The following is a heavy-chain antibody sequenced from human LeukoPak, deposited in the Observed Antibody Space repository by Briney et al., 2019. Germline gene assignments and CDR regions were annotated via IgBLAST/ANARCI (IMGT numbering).Heavy chain of an antibody. D-gene: IGHD4-17*01. CDR3: SYGDSNWFDP. CDR1: GFTFSGYT. J-gene: IGHJ5*02. CDR2: ISGSATYI. V-gene: IGHV3-21*01. Sequence: PGGSLRLSCAAPGFTFSGYTMNWVRQAPGKGLEWVSSISGSATYIYYEDSVKGRFTISRDNAKNSVYLQMNSLRVEDTAVYYCSYGDSNWFDPRGQGTLVTVSS.